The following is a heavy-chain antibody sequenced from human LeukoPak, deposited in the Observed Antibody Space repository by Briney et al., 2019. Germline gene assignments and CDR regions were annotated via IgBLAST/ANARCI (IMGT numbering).Heavy chain of an antibody. D-gene: IGHD3-10*01. CDR2: IYTSGST. CDR1: GGSISSGSYY. V-gene: IGHV4-61*02. J-gene: IGHJ4*02. CDR3: ARVKVFSGSYFDY. Sequence: SQTLSLTCTVSGGSISSGSYYWSWIRQPAGKGLEWIGRIYTSGSTNYNPSLKGRVTISVDTSKNQFSLKLSSVTAADTAVYYCARVKVFSGSYFDYWGQGTLVTVSS.